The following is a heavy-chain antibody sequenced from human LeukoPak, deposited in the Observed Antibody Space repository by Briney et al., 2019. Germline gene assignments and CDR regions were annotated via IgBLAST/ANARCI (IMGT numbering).Heavy chain of an antibody. V-gene: IGHV4-30-4*07. CDR2: IYYSGST. CDR3: ARAVQPYYYYYMDV. Sequence: SQTLSLTCAVSGGSFSCGDYSWSWIRQPPGKGLEWIGYIYYSGSTYYNPSLKSRVTISVDTSKNQFSLKLSSVTAADTAVYYCARAVQPYYYYYMDVWGKGTTVTVSS. J-gene: IGHJ6*03. D-gene: IGHD5-18*01. CDR1: GGSFSCGDYS.